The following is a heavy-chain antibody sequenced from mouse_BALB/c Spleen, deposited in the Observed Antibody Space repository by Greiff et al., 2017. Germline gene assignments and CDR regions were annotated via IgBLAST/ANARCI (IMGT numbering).Heavy chain of an antibody. Sequence: DVQLVESGGGLVKPGGSLKLSCAASGFTFSSYAMSWVRQTPEKRLEWVASISSGGSTYYPDSVKGRFTISRDNARNILYLQMSSLRSEDTAMYYCVRADYGYASCSHSGQGTLFSVSA. CDR1: GFTFSSYA. V-gene: IGHV5-6-5*01. CDR3: VRADYGYASCSH. CDR2: ISSGGST. D-gene: IGHD1-2*01. J-gene: IGHJ3*01.